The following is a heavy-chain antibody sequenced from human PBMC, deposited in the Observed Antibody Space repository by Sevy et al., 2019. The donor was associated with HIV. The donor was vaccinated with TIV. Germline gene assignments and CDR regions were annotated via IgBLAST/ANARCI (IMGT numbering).Heavy chain of an antibody. CDR2: IIPIFGTA. Sequence: ASVKVSCKASGGTFSSYGFSWVRQAPGQGLEWMGGIIPIFGTAKYAQNFQGRVTITADKSTTTAYMELSSLRSEDTAVYYCARGPHRCSGSSCYTVYFDYWGQGTLVTVSS. J-gene: IGHJ4*02. CDR3: ARGPHRCSGSSCYTVYFDY. CDR1: GGTFSSYG. D-gene: IGHD2-15*01. V-gene: IGHV1-69*06.